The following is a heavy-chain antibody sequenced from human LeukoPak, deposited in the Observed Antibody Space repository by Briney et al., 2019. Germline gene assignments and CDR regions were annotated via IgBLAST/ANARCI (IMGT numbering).Heavy chain of an antibody. CDR1: GFTFSSYE. CDR3: ARHRGYSYGYLY. J-gene: IGHJ4*02. CDR2: ISSSGSTI. D-gene: IGHD5-18*01. Sequence: GSLRLSCAASGFTFSSYEMNWVRQAPGKGLEWVSYISSSGSTIYYADSVKGRFTISRDNAKNTLYLQMNSLRAEDTAVYYCARHRGYSYGYLYWGQGTLVTVSS. V-gene: IGHV3-48*03.